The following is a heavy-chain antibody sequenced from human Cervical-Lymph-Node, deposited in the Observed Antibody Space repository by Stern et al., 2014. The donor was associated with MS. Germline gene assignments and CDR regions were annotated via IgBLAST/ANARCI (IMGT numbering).Heavy chain of an antibody. J-gene: IGHJ4*02. V-gene: IGHV3-30-3*01. Sequence: VQLVQSGGGVVQPGRSLRLSCAASGFILSSYAMHWVRQAPGKGLDWVAFLSNEGSKQFYADSVKGRFTISRDNSNNTLYLQMNSLRPEDTAVYYCARDTCRGGGCYFRYWGQGILITVSS. CDR2: LSNEGSKQ. CDR1: GFILSSYA. CDR3: ARDTCRGGGCYFRY. D-gene: IGHD2-15*01.